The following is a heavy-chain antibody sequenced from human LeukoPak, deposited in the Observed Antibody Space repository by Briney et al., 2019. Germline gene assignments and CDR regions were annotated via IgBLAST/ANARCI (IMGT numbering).Heavy chain of an antibody. CDR2: IKQDGSEK. CDR3: ARARSSYGYGDAFDI. Sequence: GGSLRLSCAASGFTFSSYWMSWVRQAPGKGLEWVAHIKQDGSEKYYVDSVKGRFTISRDNAKNTLYLQMNSLRAEDTAVYYCARARSSYGYGDAFDIWGQGTMVTVSS. CDR1: GFTFSSYW. J-gene: IGHJ3*02. D-gene: IGHD5-18*01. V-gene: IGHV3-7*01.